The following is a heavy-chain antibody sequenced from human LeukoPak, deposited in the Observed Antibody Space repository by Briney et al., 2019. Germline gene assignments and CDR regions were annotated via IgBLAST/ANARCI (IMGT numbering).Heavy chain of an antibody. CDR2: IRYDGSNK. CDR3: ARDLPYCSSTSCSPRAPFDP. Sequence: GGSLRLSCAASGFTFSSYGMHWVRQAPGKGLEWVAFIRYDGSNKYYADSVKGRFTISRDNPKNTLYLQMNSLRAEDTAVYYCARDLPYCSSTSCSPRAPFDPWGQGTLVTVSS. J-gene: IGHJ5*02. D-gene: IGHD2-2*01. V-gene: IGHV3-30*02. CDR1: GFTFSSYG.